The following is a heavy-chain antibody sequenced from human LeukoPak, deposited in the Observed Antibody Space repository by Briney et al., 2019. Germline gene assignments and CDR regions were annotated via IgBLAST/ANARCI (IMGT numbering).Heavy chain of an antibody. CDR1: GGSISSSSYY. Sequence: SETLSLTCTVSGGSISSSSYYWGWIRQPPGKGLGWIGSIYHSGSTYYNPSLKSRVPIPVATSKNQFSLKLSSVTAADTAVYYCARFQATTLINKYFDLWGRGTLVTVSS. D-gene: IGHD5-12*01. CDR3: ARFQATTLINKYFDL. V-gene: IGHV4-39*07. CDR2: IYHSGST. J-gene: IGHJ2*01.